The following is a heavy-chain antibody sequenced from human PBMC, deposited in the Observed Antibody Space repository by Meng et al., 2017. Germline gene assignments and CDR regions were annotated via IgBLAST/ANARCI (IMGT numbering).Heavy chain of an antibody. D-gene: IGHD2-15*01. Sequence: QEPGPGLVNPSGTLSLIWAVSGGSISSSNWWSWVRQPPGKGLEWIGEIYHSGSTNYNPSLKSRVTISVDKSKNQFSLKLSSVTAADTAVYYCARVVAATTLFLDYWGQGTLVTVSS. V-gene: IGHV4-4*02. J-gene: IGHJ4*02. CDR1: GGSISSSNW. CDR3: ARVVAATTLFLDY. CDR2: IYHSGST.